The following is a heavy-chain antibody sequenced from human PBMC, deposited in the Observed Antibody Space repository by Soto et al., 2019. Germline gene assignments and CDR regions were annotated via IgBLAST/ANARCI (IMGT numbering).Heavy chain of an antibody. CDR3: ARGTWFDP. V-gene: IGHV1-18*01. J-gene: IGHJ5*02. CDR2: ISAYNGNT. Sequence: GSVKVSCHDSCYTFPSYGIIWVRQAPGQGLEWMGWISAYNGNTNYAQKLQGRVTMTTDTSTSTAYMELRSLRSDDTAVYYCARGTWFDPWGQGTLVTVSS. CDR1: CYTFPSYG.